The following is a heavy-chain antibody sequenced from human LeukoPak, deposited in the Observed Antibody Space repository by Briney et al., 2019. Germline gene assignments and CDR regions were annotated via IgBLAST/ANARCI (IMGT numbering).Heavy chain of an antibody. V-gene: IGHV3-53*01. Sequence: PGGSLRVSCAASGFTVSNNYMSWLRQPPGKGLEWVSIIFSADRTYFADSVKGRFSISRDNSKNTLYLQMNSLRAEDTAVYYCARVGNYYDFDYWGQGTLVTVSS. J-gene: IGHJ4*02. D-gene: IGHD1-26*01. CDR2: IFSADRT. CDR3: ARVGNYYDFDY. CDR1: GFTVSNNY.